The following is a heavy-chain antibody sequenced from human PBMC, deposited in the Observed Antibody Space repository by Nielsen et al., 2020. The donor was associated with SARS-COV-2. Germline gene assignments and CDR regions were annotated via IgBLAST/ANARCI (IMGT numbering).Heavy chain of an antibody. Sequence: SETLSPTCTVSGGSVSSSTYYWGWIRQPPGKGLEWIGDISYSGNTYYNPSLKSRVTISLDTSKNQFSLKLRSVTAADTAVYFCARDYYYGSGKLLDYWGQGTLVTVSS. V-gene: IGHV4-39*07. CDR3: ARDYYYGSGKLLDY. D-gene: IGHD3-10*01. CDR2: ISYSGNT. J-gene: IGHJ4*02. CDR1: GGSVSSSTYY.